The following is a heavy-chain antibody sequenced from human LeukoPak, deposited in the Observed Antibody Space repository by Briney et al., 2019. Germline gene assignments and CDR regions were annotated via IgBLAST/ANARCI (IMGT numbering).Heavy chain of an antibody. CDR2: IWYDGSNK. CDR3: ARAISCSSTSCYVLDY. V-gene: IGHV3-33*01. J-gene: IGHJ4*02. Sequence: PGRYLRLSCAASGFTFSSYGMHWVRQAPGKGLEWVAVIWYDGSNKYYADSVKGRFTISRDNAKNSLYLQMNSLRAEDTAVYYCARAISCSSTSCYVLDYWVQGTLVTVSS. CDR1: GFTFSSYG. D-gene: IGHD2-2*01.